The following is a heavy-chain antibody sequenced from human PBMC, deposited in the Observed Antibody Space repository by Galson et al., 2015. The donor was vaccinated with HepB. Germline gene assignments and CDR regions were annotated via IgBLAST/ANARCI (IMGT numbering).Heavy chain of an antibody. CDR2: IRSKANSYAT. Sequence: SLRLSCAASGFTFSGSAMHWVRQASGKGLEWVGRIRSKANSYATAYAASVKGGFTISRDDSKNTAYLQMNSLKTEDTAVYYCTRRGLGWNDGWGQGTLVTVSS. D-gene: IGHD1-1*01. V-gene: IGHV3-73*01. CDR3: TRRGLGWNDG. CDR1: GFTFSGSA. J-gene: IGHJ4*02.